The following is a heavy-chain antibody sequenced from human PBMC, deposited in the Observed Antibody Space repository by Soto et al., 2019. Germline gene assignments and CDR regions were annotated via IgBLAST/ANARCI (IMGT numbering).Heavy chain of an antibody. CDR3: XXXFVXVTDFDY. CDR1: GYTFTSYA. Sequence: QVQLVQSGAEEKKPGASVKVSCKASGYTFTSYAMHWVRQAPGQRLEWMGWINAGNGNTKYSQKFQGRVTITRDTSANTAYMELSXLRSXXTAVXXCXXXFVXVTDFDYWGQGTLVTVSS. CDR2: INAGNGNT. D-gene: IGHD2-21*02. V-gene: IGHV1-3*05. J-gene: IGHJ4*02.